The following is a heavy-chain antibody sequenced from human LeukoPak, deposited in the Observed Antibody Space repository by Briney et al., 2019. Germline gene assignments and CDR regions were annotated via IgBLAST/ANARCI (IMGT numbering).Heavy chain of an antibody. J-gene: IGHJ4*02. V-gene: IGHV4-38-2*02. CDR3: AGGSGYYSPDY. CDR2: IYHSGST. D-gene: IGHD3-22*01. CDR1: GYSISSGYY. Sequence: SETLSLTCTVSGYSISSGYYWGWIRQPPGKGLEWIGIIYHSGSTYYNPSLKSRVTISVDTSKNQFSLKLSSVTAADTAVYYCAGGSGYYSPDYWGQGTLVTVSS.